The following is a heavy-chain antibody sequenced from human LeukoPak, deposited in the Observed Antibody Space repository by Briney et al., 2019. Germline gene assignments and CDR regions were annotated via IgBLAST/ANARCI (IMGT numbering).Heavy chain of an antibody. CDR2: LSGSGITT. J-gene: IGHJ4*01. CDR3: AKGIYSSGWSYFDY. V-gene: IGHV3-23*01. Sequence: GGALRLSCAASGFTFSNSAMSWVRQAPGKGLEWVSNLSGSGITTYYADSVKGRFTISRDNSKNTLYLQMNSLRAEDTAVYYCAKGIYSSGWSYFDYWGHGTLVTVSS. D-gene: IGHD6-19*01. CDR1: GFTFSNSA.